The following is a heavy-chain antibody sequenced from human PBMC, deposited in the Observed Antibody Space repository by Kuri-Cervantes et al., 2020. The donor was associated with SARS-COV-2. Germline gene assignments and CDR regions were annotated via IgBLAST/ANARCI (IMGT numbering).Heavy chain of an antibody. CDR1: GFTVSSNY. J-gene: IGHJ4*02. CDR2: IYSGGST. CDR3: ANQLPWELLGEVY. V-gene: IGHV3-53*01. Sequence: GESLKISCAASGFTVSSNYMSWVRQAPGKGLEWVSVIYSGGSTYYADSVKGRFTISRDNSKNTLYLQMNSLRAEDTAVYYCANQLPWELLGEVYWGQGTLVTVSS. D-gene: IGHD1-26*01.